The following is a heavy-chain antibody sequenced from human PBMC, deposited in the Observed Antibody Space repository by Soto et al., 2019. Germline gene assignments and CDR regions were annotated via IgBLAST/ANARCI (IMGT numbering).Heavy chain of an antibody. CDR1: GGSFSGYY. Sequence: SETLSLTCAVYGGSFSGYYWSWIRQPPGKGLEWIGEINHSGSTNYNPSLKSRVTISVDTSKNQFSLKLSSVTAADTAVYYCERAEDYYDSSGYYSWFDPWGQGTLVTVSP. D-gene: IGHD3-22*01. V-gene: IGHV4-34*01. CDR2: INHSGST. J-gene: IGHJ5*02. CDR3: ERAEDYYDSSGYYSWFDP.